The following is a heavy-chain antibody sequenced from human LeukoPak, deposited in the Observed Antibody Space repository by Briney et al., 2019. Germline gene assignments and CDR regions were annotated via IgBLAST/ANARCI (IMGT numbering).Heavy chain of an antibody. Sequence: SVKVSCKASGGTFNNYAISWVRQAPGQGLEWMGGIIPIFGTANYAQKFQGRVTITADESTSTAYMELSSLRSEDTAVYYCARNSNFWSGYYSAWGQGTLVTVSS. CDR3: ARNSNFWSGYYSA. J-gene: IGHJ5*02. D-gene: IGHD3-3*01. V-gene: IGHV1-69*13. CDR1: GGTFNNYA. CDR2: IIPIFGTA.